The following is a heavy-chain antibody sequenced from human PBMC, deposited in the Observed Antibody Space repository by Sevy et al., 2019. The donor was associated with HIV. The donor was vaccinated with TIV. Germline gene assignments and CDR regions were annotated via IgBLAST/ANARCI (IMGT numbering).Heavy chain of an antibody. Sequence: GGSLRLSCAASGFTFSSYSMNWVRQAPGKGLEWVSSISSSSSYIYYADSVKGRFTISRDNAKNSLYLQMNSLRAEDTAVYYCASQKPSIAAAGTANYYYYGMDVWGQGTTVTVSS. CDR1: GFTFSSYS. J-gene: IGHJ6*02. D-gene: IGHD6-13*01. CDR2: ISSSSSYI. CDR3: ASQKPSIAAAGTANYYYYGMDV. V-gene: IGHV3-21*01.